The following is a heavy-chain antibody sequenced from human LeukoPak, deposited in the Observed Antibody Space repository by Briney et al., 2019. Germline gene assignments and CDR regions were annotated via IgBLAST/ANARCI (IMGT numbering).Heavy chain of an antibody. CDR2: INPNSGGS. D-gene: IGHD6-13*01. CDR1: GYTFTGYY. V-gene: IGHV1-2*02. CDR3: ARGSSSNWYGAFDY. Sequence: GASVKVSCKASGYTFTGYYMHWVRQAPGQGLEWMGWINPNSGGSNRAERSQDRVTMTRDTSISTAYLELKWLTHDDTAVYYCARGSSSNWYGAFDYWGQGSLVTVSS. J-gene: IGHJ4*02.